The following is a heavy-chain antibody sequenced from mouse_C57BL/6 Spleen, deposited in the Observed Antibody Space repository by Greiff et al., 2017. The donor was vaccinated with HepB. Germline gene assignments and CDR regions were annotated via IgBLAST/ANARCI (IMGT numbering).Heavy chain of an antibody. CDR2: IYPRSGNT. V-gene: IGHV1-81*01. D-gene: IGHD2-4*01. Sequence: QVQLKESGAELARPGASVKLSCKASGYTFTSYGISWVKQRTGQGLEWIGEIYPRSGNTYYNEKFKGKATLTADKSSSTAYMELRSLTSEDSAVYFCARDDYDAYAMDYWGQGTSVTVSS. CDR3: ARDDYDAYAMDY. J-gene: IGHJ4*01. CDR1: GYTFTSYG.